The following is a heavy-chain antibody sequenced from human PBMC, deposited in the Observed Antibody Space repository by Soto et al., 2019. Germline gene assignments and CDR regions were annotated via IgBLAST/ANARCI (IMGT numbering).Heavy chain of an antibody. CDR3: ARGGGYDSFDY. V-gene: IGHV4-4*07. D-gene: IGHD5-12*01. CDR2: IYATGTT. CDR1: GASISGFY. J-gene: IGHJ4*02. Sequence: SETLSLTCTVSGASISGFYWSWIRKSAGKGLEWIGRIYATGTTYFHPSFKSRLTMSIDRTRNQFSLKLSSVTAADMAVYYCARGGGYDSFDYWGQGVLVTVSS.